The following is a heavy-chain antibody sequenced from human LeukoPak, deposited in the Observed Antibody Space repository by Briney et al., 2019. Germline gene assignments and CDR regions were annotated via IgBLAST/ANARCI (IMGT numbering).Heavy chain of an antibody. CDR3: ARGGPYYYDSSGYSDY. Sequence: SETLSLTCTVSGGSINSGDYYWSWIRQPPGKGLEWIGYIYYTGSTYYNPSLKSRVTISVDTSKNQFSLKLSSVTAADTAVYYCARGGPYYYDSSGYSDYWGQGTLVTVSS. D-gene: IGHD3-22*01. V-gene: IGHV4-30-4*01. J-gene: IGHJ4*02. CDR2: IYYTGST. CDR1: GGSINSGDYY.